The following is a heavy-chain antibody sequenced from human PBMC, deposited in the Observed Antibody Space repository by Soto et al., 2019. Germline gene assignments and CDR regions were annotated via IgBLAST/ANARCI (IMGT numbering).Heavy chain of an antibody. CDR3: ARVATAMTYDF. V-gene: IGHV3-30*04. J-gene: IGHJ4*02. Sequence: GGSLRLSCAASGFSLSTNTMHWVRQVPGKGLEWVASISNDGRRKYYADFVKGRFTISRDTANNILYLEMNSLRAEDTSLYYCARVATAMTYDFWGQGIQVT. CDR2: ISNDGRRK. D-gene: IGHD2-21*02. CDR1: GFSLSTNT.